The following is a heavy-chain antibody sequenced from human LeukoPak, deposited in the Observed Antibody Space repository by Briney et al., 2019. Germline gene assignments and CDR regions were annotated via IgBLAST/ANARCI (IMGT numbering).Heavy chain of an antibody. CDR1: GGSFSGYY. J-gene: IGHJ4*02. V-gene: IGHV4-34*01. D-gene: IGHD3-10*01. CDR3: ASEHSGIDY. Sequence: SETLSLTCAVYGGSFSGYYWSWIRQPPGKGLEWIGEINHSGSTNYNPSLKSRVTISVDTSKNQFSLKLSSVTAADTAVYYCASEHSGIDYWGQGTLVTVSS. CDR2: INHSGST.